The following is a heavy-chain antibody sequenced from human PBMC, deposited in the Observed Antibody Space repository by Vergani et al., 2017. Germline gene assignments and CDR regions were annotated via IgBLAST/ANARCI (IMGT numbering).Heavy chain of an antibody. D-gene: IGHD1-26*01. CDR3: ARDVLPWDGHYFEY. Sequence: ELQLMESGGGVVQPGGSLRLSCAASGFTFSSYGVYWVRQAPGKGLEWVSVISGSGGRAKYADSVKGRFTVSRDNSKKTLYLQLNRVRAEDTAVYYCARDVLPWDGHYFEYWGQGTLVTVSS. CDR1: GFTFSSYG. CDR2: ISGSGGRA. V-gene: IGHV3-23*01. J-gene: IGHJ4*02.